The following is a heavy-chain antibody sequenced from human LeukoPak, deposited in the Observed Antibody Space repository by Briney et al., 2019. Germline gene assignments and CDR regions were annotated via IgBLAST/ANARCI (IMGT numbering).Heavy chain of an antibody. V-gene: IGHV5-51*01. J-gene: IGHJ5*02. CDR3: ARHTYDFWSGYYRHNWFDP. CDR2: IYPGDSDT. Sequence: GESLKISCKGSGYSFTSYWIGWVRQMPGKGLEWMGIIYPGDSDTRYSPSFQGQVTISADKSISTAYLQWSSLKASDTPMYYCARHTYDFWSGYYRHNWFDPWGQGTLVTVSS. D-gene: IGHD3-3*01. CDR1: GYSFTSYW.